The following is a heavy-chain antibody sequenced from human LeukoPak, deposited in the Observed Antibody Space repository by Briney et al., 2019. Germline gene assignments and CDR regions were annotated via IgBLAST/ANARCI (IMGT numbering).Heavy chain of an antibody. Sequence: GGSLRLSCAASGFTFSTSAMSWVRQAPGKGLEWVSVTYTGGNSYYADSVRGRFIISRDISKNTLYLQMNSLRAEDSALYYCARGGRGSAAVVAPRSFDIWGQGTMVTVSS. V-gene: IGHV3-53*01. CDR2: TYTGGNS. CDR3: ARGGRGSAAVVAPRSFDI. CDR1: GFTFSTSA. D-gene: IGHD3-22*01. J-gene: IGHJ3*02.